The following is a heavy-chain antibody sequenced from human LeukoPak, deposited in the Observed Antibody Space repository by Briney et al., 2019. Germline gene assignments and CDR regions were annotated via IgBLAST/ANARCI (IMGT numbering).Heavy chain of an antibody. CDR3: ARALSDYYYYYMDV. D-gene: IGHD2/OR15-2a*01. CDR1: GGSISSSSYY. Sequence: SETLSLTCTVSGGSISSSSYYWGWIRQPPGKGLEWIGSIHYSGSTYYNPSLKSRVTISVDTSKNQFSLKLSSVTAADTAVYYCARALSDYYYYYMDVWGKGTTVTVSS. CDR2: IHYSGST. V-gene: IGHV4-39*01. J-gene: IGHJ6*03.